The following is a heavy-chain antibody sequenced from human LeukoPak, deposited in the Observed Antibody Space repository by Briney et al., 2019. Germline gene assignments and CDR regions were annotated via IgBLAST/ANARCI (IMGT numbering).Heavy chain of an antibody. D-gene: IGHD3-10*01. CDR3: ARGGVSQFDY. J-gene: IGHJ4*02. CDR2: IYHSGTT. Sequence: PSETLSLTCNVSGGSISSAGYYWSWIRQSPGRGLEWIGYIYHSGTTFYSPSLKSRVTISIDTSKSQFSLTLSAVTAADTAVYYCARGGVSQFDYWGQGTLVTVSS. CDR1: GGSISSAGYY. V-gene: IGHV4-30-2*06.